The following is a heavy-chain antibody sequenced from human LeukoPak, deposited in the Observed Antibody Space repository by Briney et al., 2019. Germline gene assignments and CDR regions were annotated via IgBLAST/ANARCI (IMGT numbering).Heavy chain of an antibody. CDR3: AKSAGVATIRYYFDY. CDR2: ISGSAGST. D-gene: IGHD5-24*01. V-gene: IGHV3-23*01. CDR1: GFTFSNYA. J-gene: IGHJ4*02. Sequence: GGSLRLSCAASGFTFSNYAMNWVRQAPGKGLEWVSTISGSAGSTYYADSVKGRFTISRDNSKNTLYQQMNSLRAEDTAVYYCAKSAGVATIRYYFDYWGQGTLVTVSS.